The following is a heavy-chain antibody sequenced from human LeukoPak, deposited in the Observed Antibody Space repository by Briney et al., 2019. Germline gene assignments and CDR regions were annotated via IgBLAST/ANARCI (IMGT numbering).Heavy chain of an antibody. CDR2: IDSGATDF. Sequence: PGGSLRLSCAASGFRFSIYAMNWVRPAPGKGLEWISYIDSGATDFLYAHSSKGRFTISTADAKNSLFLQITSLKAAATPVYCCERDSNPPQLIDLWGEGTQVTVS. CDR3: ERDSNPPQLIDL. CDR1: GFRFSIYA. D-gene: IGHD1-1*01. V-gene: IGHV3-21*05. J-gene: IGHJ4*02.